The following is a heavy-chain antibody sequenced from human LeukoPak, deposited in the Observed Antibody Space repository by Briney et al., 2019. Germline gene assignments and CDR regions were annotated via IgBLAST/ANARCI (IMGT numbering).Heavy chain of an antibody. D-gene: IGHD4-17*01. CDR3: APAKVTTRIDYYGMDV. Sequence: ASVKVSCKASGYTFTGYYMHWVRQAPGQGLEWMGWINPNSGGTNYAQKFQGRVTMTRDKSISTAYMELSRLRSDDTAVYYCAPAKVTTRIDYYGMDVWGQGTTVTVSS. CDR2: INPNSGGT. CDR1: GYTFTGYY. V-gene: IGHV1-2*02. J-gene: IGHJ6*02.